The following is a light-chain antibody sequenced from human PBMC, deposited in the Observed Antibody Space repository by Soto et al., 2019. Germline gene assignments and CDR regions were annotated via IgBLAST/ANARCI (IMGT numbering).Light chain of an antibody. CDR1: HSLMYSDGISY. J-gene: IGKJ2*01. CDR3: MQGTHWPPGT. CDR2: KVS. Sequence: DVVMTQSPLSLPVTLGQPASISCRSSHSLMYSDGISYLSWFQQRPGQSPRSLIYKVSNRDSWVPDRFSGSGSGTDFTLKISRVEADEVGVYYCMQGTHWPPGTLGQGTKLEIK. V-gene: IGKV2-30*01.